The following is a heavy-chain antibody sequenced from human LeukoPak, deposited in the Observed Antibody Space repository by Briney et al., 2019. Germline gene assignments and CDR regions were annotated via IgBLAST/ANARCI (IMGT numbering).Heavy chain of an antibody. J-gene: IGHJ4*02. CDR3: AREGEWASQGPAFNY. CDR1: GYTFTGYY. V-gene: IGHV1-2*02. CDR2: INPNSGGT. D-gene: IGHD3-16*01. Sequence: GASVKVSFKASGYTFTGYYLHWVRRAPGQGLEWMGWINPNSGGTNYSQKFQGRVTMTSDTSISTAYMELSRLRSDDTAVYYCAREGEWASQGPAFNYWGQGTLVTVSS.